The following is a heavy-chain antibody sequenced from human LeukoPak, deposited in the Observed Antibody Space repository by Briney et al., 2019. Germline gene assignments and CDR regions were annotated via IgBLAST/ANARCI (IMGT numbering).Heavy chain of an antibody. D-gene: IGHD5-18*01. Sequence: SETLSLTCTVSGGSISSYYWSWIRQPPGKGLERIGYIYYSGSTSYNPSLKSRVTISVDTSKNQFSLKLSSVTAADTAVYYCARVDTAKKVDYWGQGTLVTVSS. CDR3: ARVDTAKKVDY. CDR2: IYYSGST. CDR1: GGSISSYY. J-gene: IGHJ4*02. V-gene: IGHV4-59*01.